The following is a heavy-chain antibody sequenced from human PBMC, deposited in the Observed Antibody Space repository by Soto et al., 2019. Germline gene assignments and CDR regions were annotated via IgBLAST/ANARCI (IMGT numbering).Heavy chain of an antibody. CDR3: ARVAVAGTRVDY. Sequence: PSETLSLTCTVSGGSISSYYWSWIRQPPGKGLEWIGYIYYSGSTNYNPSLKSRVTISVDTSKNQFSLKLSSVTAADTAVYYCARVAVAGTRVDYWGQGTQVTVSS. V-gene: IGHV4-59*01. D-gene: IGHD6-19*01. J-gene: IGHJ4*02. CDR1: GGSISSYY. CDR2: IYYSGST.